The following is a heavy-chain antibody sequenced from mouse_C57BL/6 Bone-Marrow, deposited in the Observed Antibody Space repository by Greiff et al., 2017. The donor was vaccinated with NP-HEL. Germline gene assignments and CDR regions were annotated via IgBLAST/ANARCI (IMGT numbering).Heavy chain of an antibody. J-gene: IGHJ2*01. V-gene: IGHV14-2*01. CDR2: IDPEDGAT. CDR3: ATVYYDYGTSDY. D-gene: IGHD2-4*01. CDR1: GFTIKDYY. Sequence: VQLQQSGAELVKPGASVKLSCTASGFTIKDYYMHWVKQRTEQGLEWIGRIDPEDGATKYAPKFQGKATITADTSSNTAYLQLSSLTSEDTAVYYCATVYYDYGTSDYWGQGTTLTVSS.